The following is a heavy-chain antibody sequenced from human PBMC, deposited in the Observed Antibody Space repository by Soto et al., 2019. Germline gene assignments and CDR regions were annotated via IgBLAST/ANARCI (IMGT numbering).Heavy chain of an antibody. Sequence: PGQSLKIACNGSGYSFTSYWIGWVRQMPGNALEWMGIIYPGDSDTRYSPSFQGQVTISADKSISTAYLQWSSLKASDTAMYYCARGPGYCSSTSCNGWFDPWGQGTLVTVSS. CDR2: IYPGDSDT. D-gene: IGHD2-2*01. J-gene: IGHJ5*02. V-gene: IGHV5-51*01. CDR3: ARGPGYCSSTSCNGWFDP. CDR1: GYSFTSYW.